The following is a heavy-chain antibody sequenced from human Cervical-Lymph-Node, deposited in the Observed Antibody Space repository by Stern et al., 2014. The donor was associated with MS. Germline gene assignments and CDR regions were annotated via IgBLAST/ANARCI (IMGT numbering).Heavy chain of an antibody. CDR1: GGTFSNYA. CDR3: ASPLTATSVPFGYYGMDV. J-gene: IGHJ6*02. CDR2: IAPLFGKP. Sequence: VHLVESGAEVKKPGSSVKVSCKASGGTFSNYATSWVRQAPGQGLEWMGGIAPLFGKPNDAQKFQGRVTITADESTSTAYMDLSSLRSEDTAVYYCASPLTATSVPFGYYGMDVWGQGTTVTVS. D-gene: IGHD4-17*01. V-gene: IGHV1-69*01.